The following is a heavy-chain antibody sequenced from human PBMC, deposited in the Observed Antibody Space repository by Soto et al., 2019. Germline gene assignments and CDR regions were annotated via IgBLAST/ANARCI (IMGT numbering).Heavy chain of an antibody. Sequence: QVQLVQSGAEVKKPGASVKVSCKASGYTFTSYAMHWVRQAPGQRLEWMGWINAGNGNTKYSQKFQGRVTITRDTSASTAYMALSSLRSVDTAVYYCARDLGVGAASAYWGQGTLVTVSS. CDR1: GYTFTSYA. CDR3: ARDLGVGAASAY. D-gene: IGHD1-26*01. CDR2: INAGNGNT. V-gene: IGHV1-3*01. J-gene: IGHJ4*02.